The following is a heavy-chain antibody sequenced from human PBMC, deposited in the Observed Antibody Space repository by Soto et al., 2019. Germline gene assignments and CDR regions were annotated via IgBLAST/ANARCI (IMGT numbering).Heavy chain of an antibody. CDR3: ARGRYGEY. CDR1: GYAFTTYG. Sequence: QVHLVQSGAEVKKPGASVKVSCQASGYAFTTYGITWVRQAPGQGLEWMGWISAHNGNTNYAQKLQGRVTVTRDTSPSTAYMELRSLRSADTAVYYCARGRYGEYWGQGALVTVSS. J-gene: IGHJ4*02. D-gene: IGHD3-10*01. CDR2: ISAHNGNT. V-gene: IGHV1-18*01.